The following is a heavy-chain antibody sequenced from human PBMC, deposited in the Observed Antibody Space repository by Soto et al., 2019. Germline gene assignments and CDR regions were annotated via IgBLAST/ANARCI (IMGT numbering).Heavy chain of an antibody. V-gene: IGHV3-23*01. CDR1: GFTFSNYA. J-gene: IGHJ4*02. Sequence: EVQLLESGGGLVQPGGSLRLSCAASGFTFSNYAVTWVRQAPGKGLEWVSTISGSGGSTYYADSVKGRFTISRDNSKNTLYLQMNSLRGEDTAVYYCAKDQGSSWYEIGYWGQGTLVTVSS. CDR2: ISGSGGST. D-gene: IGHD6-13*01. CDR3: AKDQGSSWYEIGY.